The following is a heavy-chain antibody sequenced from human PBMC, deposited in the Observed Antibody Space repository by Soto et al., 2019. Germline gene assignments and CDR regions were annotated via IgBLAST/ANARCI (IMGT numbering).Heavy chain of an antibody. V-gene: IGHV3-23*01. J-gene: IGHJ4*02. Sequence: EVQLLESGGGLVHPGGSLRLSCAPSECTVSSYAMSWVRQAPGKGLEWVSAISGSGGSTYYADSVKGRFTIARDNSKNTLDLHMDSLRAEGRAVYYCATGRLPRWGSSFDYWGQGTLVTVSS. CDR2: ISGSGGST. CDR3: ATGRLPRWGSSFDY. D-gene: IGHD3-16*01. CDR1: ECTVSSYA.